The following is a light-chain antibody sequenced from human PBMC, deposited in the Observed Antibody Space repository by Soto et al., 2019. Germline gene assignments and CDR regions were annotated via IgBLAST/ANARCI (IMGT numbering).Light chain of an antibody. CDR2: DAS. CDR3: HQHGGTPET. J-gene: IGKJ1*01. CDR1: QNIGTS. V-gene: IGKV3-11*01. Sequence: EIVLTQSPATLSLSPGERATLSCRAGQNIGTSLVWSQQKPGQSPRLLIYDASHRATGVPARFSGSGSGTDFLLTISGLEPADSGTYLCHQHGGTPETFGLGTKVDIK.